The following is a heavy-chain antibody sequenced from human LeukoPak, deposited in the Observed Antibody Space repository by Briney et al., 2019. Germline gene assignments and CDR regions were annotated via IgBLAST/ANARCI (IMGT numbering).Heavy chain of an antibody. Sequence: SGGSLRLSCAASGFTFSSYSMNWVRQAPGKGLEWVSSISSSSSYIYYADSVKGRFTISRDNAKNSLYLQMNSLRAEDTAVYYCARTMIVVVSDAFDIWGQGTMVTVSS. CDR2: ISSSSSYI. V-gene: IGHV3-21*01. CDR3: ARTMIVVVSDAFDI. J-gene: IGHJ3*02. D-gene: IGHD3-22*01. CDR1: GFTFSSYS.